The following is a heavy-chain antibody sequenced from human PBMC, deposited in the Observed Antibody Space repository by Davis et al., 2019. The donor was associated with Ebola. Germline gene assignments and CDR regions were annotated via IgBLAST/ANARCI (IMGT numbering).Heavy chain of an antibody. Sequence: GESLKISCKDSGNSFSSHWIGWVRQMPGKGLEWIGIIDPSDSHIRYSPSFQGHVTISVDKSISTAYLQWSSLKASDTAMYHCARHPSDYYGMDVWGQGTTVTVSS. CDR2: IDPSDSHI. CDR3: ARHPSDYYGMDV. CDR1: GNSFSSHW. V-gene: IGHV5-51*01. J-gene: IGHJ6*02.